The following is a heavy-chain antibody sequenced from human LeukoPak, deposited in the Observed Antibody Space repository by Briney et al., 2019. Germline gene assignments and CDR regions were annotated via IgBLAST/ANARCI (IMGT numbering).Heavy chain of an antibody. CDR3: ARGIYGDPVAFDY. CDR2: IYNDGTNT. J-gene: IGHJ4*02. D-gene: IGHD4-17*01. V-gene: IGHV3-74*03. CDR1: GFTFSSYE. Sequence: GGSLRLSCAASGFTFSSYEMNWVRQVPGKGLVWVSRIYNDGTNTKYAGFVEGRFTISRDNAKNTLYLQMNSLRVEDTGVYYCARGIYGDPVAFDYWGQGILVTVSS.